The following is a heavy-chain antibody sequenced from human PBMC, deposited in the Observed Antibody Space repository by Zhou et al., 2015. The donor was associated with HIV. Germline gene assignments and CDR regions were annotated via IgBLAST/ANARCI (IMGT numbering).Heavy chain of an antibody. J-gene: IGHJ3*02. CDR2: IIPIFGTA. CDR1: GGTFSSYA. V-gene: IGHV1-69*01. D-gene: IGHD3-22*01. CDR3: ARDSLAANYYDSSGYREDAFDI. Sequence: QVQLVQSGAEVKKPGSSVKVSCKASGGTFSSYAISWVRQAPGQGLEWMGGIIPIFGTANYAQKFQGRVTITADESTSTAYMELSSLRSEDTAVYYCARDSLAANYYDSSGYREDAFDIWGQGTMVTVSS.